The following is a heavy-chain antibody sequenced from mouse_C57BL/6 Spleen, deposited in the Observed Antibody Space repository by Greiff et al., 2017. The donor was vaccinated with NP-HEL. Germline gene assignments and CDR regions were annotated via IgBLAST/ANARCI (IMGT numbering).Heavy chain of an antibody. D-gene: IGHD2-1*01. Sequence: ESGPGLVKPSQSLSLTCSVTGYSITSGYYWNWIRQFPGNKLEWMGYISYDGSNNYNPSLKNRISITRDTSKNQFFLKLNSVTTEDTATYYCVRVWYEDYAMDYWGQGTSVTVSS. CDR1: GYSITSGYY. CDR3: VRVWYEDYAMDY. V-gene: IGHV3-6*01. CDR2: ISYDGSN. J-gene: IGHJ4*01.